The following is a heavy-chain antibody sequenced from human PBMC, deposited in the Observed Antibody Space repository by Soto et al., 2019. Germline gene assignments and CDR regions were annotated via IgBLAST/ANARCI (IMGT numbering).Heavy chain of an antibody. CDR2: MNPNSGNT. CDR1: GYTFTSYD. V-gene: IGHV1-8*01. D-gene: IGHD6-13*01. J-gene: IGHJ4*02. Sequence: QVQLVQSGAEVKKPGASVKVSCKASGYTFTSYDINWVRQAAGQGLEWMGWMNPNSGNTGYAQKFQGRVTMTRYTSINTAYMELTSQRSEDTAVYYCASGSSTWYGVSFDSWGQGTLVTVSS. CDR3: ASGSSTWYGVSFDS.